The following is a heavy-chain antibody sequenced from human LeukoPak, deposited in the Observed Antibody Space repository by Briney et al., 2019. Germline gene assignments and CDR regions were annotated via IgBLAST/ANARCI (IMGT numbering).Heavy chain of an antibody. J-gene: IGHJ4*02. V-gene: IGHV4-34*01. D-gene: IGHD5-18*01. CDR1: GGSFRGYY. Sequence: SETLSLTCAVYGGSFRGYYWSWIRQPPGKGLEWIGEINHSGSTNYNPSLKSRVTISVDTSKNKFSLKLSSVTAADTAVYYCAGTSGYSYGRLGYWGQGTLVTVSS. CDR2: INHSGST. CDR3: AGTSGYSYGRLGY.